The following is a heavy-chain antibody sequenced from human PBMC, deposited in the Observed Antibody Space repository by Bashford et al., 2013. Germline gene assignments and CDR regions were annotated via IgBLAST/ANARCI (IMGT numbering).Heavy chain of an antibody. Sequence: GGPVRLSCAASGFTFDDFAMHWVRQAPGKGLEWVSEIKTDGTFAAYAASVMGRFTISRDNTKNTLYLQMNSLRVEDTAVYFCVNGLESWGQGTLVTVSS. V-gene: IGHV3-74*01. D-gene: IGHD2-8*01. CDR3: VNGLES. CDR1: GFTFDDFA. CDR2: IKTDGTFA. J-gene: IGHJ4*02.